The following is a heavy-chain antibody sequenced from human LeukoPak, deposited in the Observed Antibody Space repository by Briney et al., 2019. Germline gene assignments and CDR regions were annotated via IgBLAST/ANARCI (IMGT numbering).Heavy chain of an antibody. CDR1: GFTVNSNY. CDR2: ISSSGSTI. D-gene: IGHD3-10*01. Sequence: GGSLRLSCAVSGFTVNSNYMTWVRQAPGKGLQWVSYISSSGSTIYYTDSVKGRFTISRDNAKNSLFLQMNSLRAEDTAVYYCARDHRSGSGSGTQANDYWGQGTLVTVSS. J-gene: IGHJ4*02. CDR3: ARDHRSGSGSGTQANDY. V-gene: IGHV3-48*03.